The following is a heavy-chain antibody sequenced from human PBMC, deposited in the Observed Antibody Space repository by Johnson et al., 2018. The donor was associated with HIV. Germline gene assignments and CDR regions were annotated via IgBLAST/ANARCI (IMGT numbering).Heavy chain of an antibody. V-gene: IGHV3-30*02. CDR2: IRYDGSNK. D-gene: IGHD1-1*01. CDR3: ARDGTETGPDDAFDI. Sequence: QVQLVESGGGVVQPGGSLRLSCTASGFTFSNYGMHWVRQAPGKGLEWVAFIRYDGSNKYYADSVKGRFTISRDNFKNTLYLQMNSLRAEDTAVYYCARDGTETGPDDAFDIWGQGTMVTVSS. J-gene: IGHJ3*02. CDR1: GFTFSNYG.